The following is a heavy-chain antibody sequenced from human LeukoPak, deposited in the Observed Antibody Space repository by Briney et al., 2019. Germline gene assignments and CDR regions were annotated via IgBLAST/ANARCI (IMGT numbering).Heavy chain of an antibody. D-gene: IGHD1-26*01. J-gene: IGHJ3*02. Sequence: SETLSLTCTVSGGSISSYYWNWIRQSPGKGLEWIGYIYYSGSTNYNPSLKSRVTISVDTSKNQFSLKLSSVTAADTAVYYCARGEPYDIWGQGTMVTVSS. CDR2: IYYSGST. CDR3: ARGEPYDI. V-gene: IGHV4-59*01. CDR1: GGSISSYY.